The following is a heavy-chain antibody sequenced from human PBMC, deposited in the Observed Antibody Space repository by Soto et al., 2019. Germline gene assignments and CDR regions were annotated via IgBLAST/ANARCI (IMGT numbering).Heavy chain of an antibody. J-gene: IGHJ6*02. Sequence: SETLSLTCTVSGGSVSSGSYYWSWIRQPPGKGLEWIGYIYYSGSTNYNPSPKSRVTISVDTSKNQFSLKLSSVTAADTAVYYCARDSTPPYSSCWKSYYYYDGMDVWGQGTTVTVSS. V-gene: IGHV4-61*01. CDR2: IYYSGST. CDR3: ARDSTPPYSSCWKSYYYYDGMDV. CDR1: GGSVSSGSYY. D-gene: IGHD6-13*01.